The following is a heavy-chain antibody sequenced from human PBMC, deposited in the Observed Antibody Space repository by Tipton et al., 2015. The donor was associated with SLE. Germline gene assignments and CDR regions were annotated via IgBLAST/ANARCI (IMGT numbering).Heavy chain of an antibody. CDR2: INHSGST. CDR3: ATFYGSGSSHFVY. J-gene: IGHJ4*02. V-gene: IGHV4-34*01. D-gene: IGHD3-10*01. CDR1: GGSFSGYY. Sequence: TLSLTCAVYGGSFSGYYWSWIRQPPGKGLEWIGEINHSGSTNYNPSLKSRVTISVDTSKNQFSLKLSSVTAADTAVYYCATFYGSGSSHFVYWGQGTLVTVSS.